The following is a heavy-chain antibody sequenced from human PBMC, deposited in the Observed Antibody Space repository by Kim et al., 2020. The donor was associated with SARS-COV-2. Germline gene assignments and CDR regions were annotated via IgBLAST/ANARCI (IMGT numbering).Heavy chain of an antibody. J-gene: IGHJ3*01. D-gene: IGHD5-12*01. CDR1: NGSVSSSTYH. V-gene: IGHV4-61*01. Sequence: SETLSLTCTVSNGSVSSSTYHWSWIRQPPGKALEWIGYIYYTWNTNYNPSLKSRVTMSLDTPKNQFSLKLTSVTAADAAVYFCAGWLGHAFYVWGQGTMV. CDR2: IYYTWNT. CDR3: AGWLGHAFYV.